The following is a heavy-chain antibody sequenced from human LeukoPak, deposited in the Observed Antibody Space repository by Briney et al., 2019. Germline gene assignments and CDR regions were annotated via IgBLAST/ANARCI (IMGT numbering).Heavy chain of an antibody. CDR2: ISFDGSDT. V-gene: IGHV3-30*18. J-gene: IGHJ4*02. CDR3: AKDLREYSSVGGLIDY. D-gene: IGHD5-18*01. Sequence: GRSLRLSCAASGFTFSNYGMHWVRQAPGKGLDWVAFISFDGSDTRYPDSVKGRFSISRDNSKNTLDLQMNSLRVEDTGVYYCAKDLREYSSVGGLIDYWGQGILVTVSS. CDR1: GFTFSNYG.